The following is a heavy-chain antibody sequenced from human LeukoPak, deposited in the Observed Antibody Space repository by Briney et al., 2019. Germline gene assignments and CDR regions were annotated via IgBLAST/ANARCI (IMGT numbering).Heavy chain of an antibody. Sequence: GGSLRLSCAASGFTFSSYSMNWVRQAPGKGLEWVSYISSSSSTKYYADSVKGRFTISRDNAKNSLFLQMNSLRAEDTAVYYCARVLRYCSGGNCYSGGLGYMDVWGKGTTVTISS. CDR1: GFTFSSYS. J-gene: IGHJ6*03. CDR2: ISSSSSTK. D-gene: IGHD2-15*01. CDR3: ARVLRYCSGGNCYSGGLGYMDV. V-gene: IGHV3-48*04.